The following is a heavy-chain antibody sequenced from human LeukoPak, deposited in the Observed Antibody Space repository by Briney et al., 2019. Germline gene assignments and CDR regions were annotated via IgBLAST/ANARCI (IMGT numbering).Heavy chain of an antibody. CDR1: GYTFTSYY. V-gene: IGHV1-46*01. CDR3: ARNYYDSSGQPLLDY. J-gene: IGHJ4*02. CDR2: INPSGGST. D-gene: IGHD3-22*01. Sequence: VSVKVSCKASGYTFTSYYMHWVRQAPGQGLEWMGIINPSGGSTSYAQKFQGRVTMTRDTSTSTVYMELSSLRSEDTAVYYCARNYYDSSGQPLLDYWGQGTLVTVSS.